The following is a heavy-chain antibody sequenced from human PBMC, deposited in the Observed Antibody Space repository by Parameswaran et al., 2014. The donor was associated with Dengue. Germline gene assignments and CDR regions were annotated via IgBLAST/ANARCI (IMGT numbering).Heavy chain of an antibody. Sequence: VRQAPGKGLEWVANIKQDGSLENYVDSVKGRFTISRDNAKSSLYLQMNSLRAEDTAVYYCARIRITTNFFFDYWGQGTLVTVSS. CDR2: IKQDGSLE. CDR3: ARIRITTNFFFDY. V-gene: IGHV3-7*03. D-gene: IGHD3-10*01. J-gene: IGHJ4*02.